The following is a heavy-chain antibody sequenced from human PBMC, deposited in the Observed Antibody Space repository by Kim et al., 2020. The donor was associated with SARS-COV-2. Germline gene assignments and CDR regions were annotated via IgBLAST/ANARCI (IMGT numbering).Heavy chain of an antibody. D-gene: IGHD3-22*01. CDR3: ARDFSDYYDSSGYYPPSY. CDR2: ISAYNGNT. CDR1: GYTFTSYG. Sequence: ASVKVSCKASGYTFTSYGISWVRQAPGQGLEWMGWISAYNGNTNYAQKLQGRVTMTTDTSTSTAYMELRSLRSDDTAVYYCARDFSDYYDSSGYYPPSYWGQGTLVTVSS. J-gene: IGHJ4*02. V-gene: IGHV1-18*01.